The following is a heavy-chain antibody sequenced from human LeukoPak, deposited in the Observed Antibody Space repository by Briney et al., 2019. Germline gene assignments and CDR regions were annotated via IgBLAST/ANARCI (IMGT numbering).Heavy chain of an antibody. CDR3: ARDQTGFCSGSSCLGSTFDY. D-gene: IGHD2-15*01. CDR2: ISYDVSNT. J-gene: IGHJ4*02. Sequence: PGGSLRLSPAASGVISRDYNMHRGRQAPGTRLEWGAVISYDVSNTYYADSVKGRFTISRDNSKNTLHLQMNSLRAEDTAVYYCARDQTGFCSGSSCLGSTFDYWGQGTLVTVSS. CDR1: GVISRDYN. V-gene: IGHV3-30*04.